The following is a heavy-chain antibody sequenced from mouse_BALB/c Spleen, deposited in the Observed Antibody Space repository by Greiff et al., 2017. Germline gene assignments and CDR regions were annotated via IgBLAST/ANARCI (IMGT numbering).Heavy chain of an antibody. CDR1: GFTFSSFG. V-gene: IGHV5-17*02. CDR3: ARDRYDGDWFAY. D-gene: IGHD2-14*01. Sequence: EVKLQESGGGLVQPGGSRKLSCAASGFTFSSFGMHWVRQAPEKGLEWVAYISSGSSTIYYADTVKGRFTISRDNPKNTLFLQMTSLRSEDTAMYYCARDRYDGDWFAYWGQGTLVTVSA. CDR2: ISSGSSTI. J-gene: IGHJ3*01.